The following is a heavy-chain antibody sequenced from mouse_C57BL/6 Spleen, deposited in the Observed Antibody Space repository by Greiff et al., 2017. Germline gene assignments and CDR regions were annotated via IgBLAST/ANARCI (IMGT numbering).Heavy chain of an antibody. Sequence: VQLQQSGTVLARPGASVKMSCKTSGYTFTSYWMHWVKQRPGQGLEWIGAIYPGNSDTSYNQKFKGKAKLTAVTSASTAYMELSSLTNEDSAVYYCTIYDYDGDWFAYWGQGTLVTVSA. CDR1: GYTFTSYW. D-gene: IGHD2-4*01. V-gene: IGHV1-5*01. CDR2: IYPGNSDT. J-gene: IGHJ3*01. CDR3: TIYDYDGDWFAY.